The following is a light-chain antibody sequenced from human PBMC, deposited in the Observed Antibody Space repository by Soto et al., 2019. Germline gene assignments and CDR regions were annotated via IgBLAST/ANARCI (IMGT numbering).Light chain of an antibody. Sequence: EIVLTQSPGTVSLSTGERATLSCKASQSVTSNYVAWYQQKPGQAPRLLLYGAFSRHTGIPDRFSGSGSGTDFTLTISRLEPEDFAVYHCQQYGTSPWTFGQGTKVEVK. J-gene: IGKJ1*01. CDR2: GAF. V-gene: IGKV3-20*01. CDR1: QSVTSNY. CDR3: QQYGTSPWT.